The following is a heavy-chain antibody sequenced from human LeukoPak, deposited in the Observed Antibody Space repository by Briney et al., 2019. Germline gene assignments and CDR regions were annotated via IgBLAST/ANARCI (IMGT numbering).Heavy chain of an antibody. CDR3: ARPLVATITIFDY. CDR1: GGSISSSSYY. CDR2: IYYSGST. D-gene: IGHD5-12*01. J-gene: IGHJ4*02. Sequence: NPSETLSLTCTVSGGSISSSSYYWGWIRQPPGKGLEWIGTIYYSGSTYYNPSLKSRVTISIDTSKNQFSLKLSSVTAADTAVYYCARPLVATITIFDYWGQGTLVTVSS. V-gene: IGHV4-39*01.